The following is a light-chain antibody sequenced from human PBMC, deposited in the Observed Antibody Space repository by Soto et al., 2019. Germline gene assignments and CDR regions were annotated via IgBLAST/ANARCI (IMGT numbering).Light chain of an antibody. CDR2: DAS. CDR3: QHYGGLWT. V-gene: IGKV1-5*01. J-gene: IGKJ1*01. Sequence: DIQMTQSPSTLSPSVGDRITITCRASQNIGIRLAWYQQKPGKAPKVLIYDASTLESGVPLRFSGSGSGTDFIFTISSLQPDDFATDYCQHYGGLWTFGLGTRVEIK. CDR1: QNIGIR.